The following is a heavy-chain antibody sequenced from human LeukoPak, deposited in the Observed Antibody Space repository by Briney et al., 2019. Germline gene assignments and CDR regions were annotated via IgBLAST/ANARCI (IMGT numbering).Heavy chain of an antibody. D-gene: IGHD3-16*01. Sequence: PGGSLRLSCAASGFTFSSYSMNWVRQAPGKGLEWVSYISSSSDIIYYAESVEGRFTISRDNAKKSLYLRMSNLRAEDTAVYYCASQSYARFDPWGQGTLVTVSS. CDR2: ISSSSDII. J-gene: IGHJ5*02. CDR3: ASQSYARFDP. CDR1: GFTFSSYS. V-gene: IGHV3-48*01.